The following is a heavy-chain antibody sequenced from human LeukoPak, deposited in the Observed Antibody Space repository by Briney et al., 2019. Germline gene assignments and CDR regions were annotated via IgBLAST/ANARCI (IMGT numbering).Heavy chain of an antibody. V-gene: IGHV1-69*13. CDR2: MIPIFGTA. CDR3: ARAYCSSTSCYSPYYFDY. CDR1: GGTFSSYA. J-gene: IGHJ4*02. D-gene: IGHD2-2*02. Sequence: GASVKVSCKASGGTFSSYAISWVRQAPGQGLEWMGGMIPIFGTANYAQKFQGRVTITADESTSTAYMELSSLRSEDTAVYYCARAYCSSTSCYSPYYFDYWGQGTLVTVSS.